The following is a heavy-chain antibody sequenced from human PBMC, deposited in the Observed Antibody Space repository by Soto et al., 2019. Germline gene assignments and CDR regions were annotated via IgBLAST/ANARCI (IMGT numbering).Heavy chain of an antibody. CDR1: GGTFGNYL. CDR3: ATMGGYSSSDFEY. Sequence: QVQLVQSGAEVKKPGSSVKVSCKASGGTFGNYLISWVRQAPGHGLEWMGGIVPVFGPANYAQQFQGRVTVTADASTDSVYIELSSLRSDDTAVYFCATMGGYSSSDFEYWGQGTLVTVSS. V-gene: IGHV1-69*01. CDR2: IVPVFGPA. D-gene: IGHD6-19*01. J-gene: IGHJ4*02.